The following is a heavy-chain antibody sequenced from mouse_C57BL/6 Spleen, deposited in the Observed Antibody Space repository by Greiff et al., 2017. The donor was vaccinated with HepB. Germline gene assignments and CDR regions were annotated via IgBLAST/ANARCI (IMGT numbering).Heavy chain of an antibody. Sequence: VQLQQPGTELVKPGASVKLSCKASGYTFTSYWMHWVKQRPGQGLEWIGNINPSNGGTNYNEKFKSKATLTVDKSSSTAYMQLSSLTSEDSAVYYCARNGGYSPYWYFEVWGTGTTVTVSS. CDR1: GYTFTSYW. J-gene: IGHJ1*03. CDR3: ARNGGYSPYWYFEV. V-gene: IGHV1-53*01. D-gene: IGHD2-12*01. CDR2: INPSNGGT.